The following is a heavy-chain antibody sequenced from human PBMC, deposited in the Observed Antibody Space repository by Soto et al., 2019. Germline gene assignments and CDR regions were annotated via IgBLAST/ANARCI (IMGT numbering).Heavy chain of an antibody. D-gene: IGHD7-27*01. CDR2: IYYSGST. Sequence: SETLSLTCTVSGGSISSYYWSWIRQPPGKGLEWIGYIYYSGSTNYNPSLKSRVTISVDTSKNQFSLKLSSVTAADTAVYYCARHRTGDADAFDIWGQWTMVTVSS. V-gene: IGHV4-59*08. CDR1: GGSISSYY. CDR3: ARHRTGDADAFDI. J-gene: IGHJ3*02.